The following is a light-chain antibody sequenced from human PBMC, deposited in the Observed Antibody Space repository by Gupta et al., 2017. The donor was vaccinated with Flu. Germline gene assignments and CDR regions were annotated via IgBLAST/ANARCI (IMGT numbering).Light chain of an antibody. CDR1: SLRTFY. CDR3: NSRDSSGTHP. CDR2: DKN. V-gene: IGLV3-19*01. Sequence: SSELTQDPAVSVALGQTVRITFQGDSLRTFYATWYQQKPGQAPLLVIYDKNNRPSGIPDRFSGSSSGNTASLTITGAQAEDDADYYCNSRDSSGTHPFGGGNKLTVL. J-gene: IGLJ2*01.